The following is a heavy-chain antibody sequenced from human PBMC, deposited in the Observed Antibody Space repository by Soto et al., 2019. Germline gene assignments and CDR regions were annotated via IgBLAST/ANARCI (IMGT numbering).Heavy chain of an antibody. CDR1: GGTFSRYA. CDR2: IIPGFHTA. J-gene: IGHJ5*02. D-gene: IGHD2-15*01. V-gene: IGHV1-69*01. CDR3: ARAPEKSRSSSHYRRGNWFDP. Sequence: QVQLVQSGAEVKKPGSSVKVSCKASGGTFSRYAFNWLRQDPGQGLEWMGGIIPGFHTANYAEKFQGRVTNTAEESTCTAYMELSSLTAADTAVYYCARAPEKSRSSSHYRRGNWFDPWGQGTLVTVSS.